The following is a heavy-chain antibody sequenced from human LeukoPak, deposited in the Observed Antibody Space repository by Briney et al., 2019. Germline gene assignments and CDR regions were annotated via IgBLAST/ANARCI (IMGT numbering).Heavy chain of an antibody. J-gene: IGHJ5*02. D-gene: IGHD2-2*01. CDR1: GYTFTSYG. CDR2: ISAYNGNT. CDR3: ARDPALTVPTNWFDP. V-gene: IGHV1-18*01. Sequence: ASVKVSCKASGYTFTSYGISWVRQAPGQELEWMGWISAYNGNTNYAQKLQGRVTMTTDTSTSTAYMELRSLRSDDTAVYYCARDPALTVPTNWFDPWGQGTLVTVSS.